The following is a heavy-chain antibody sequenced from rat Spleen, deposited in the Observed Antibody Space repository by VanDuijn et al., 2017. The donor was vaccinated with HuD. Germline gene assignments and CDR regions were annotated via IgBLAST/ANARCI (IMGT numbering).Heavy chain of an antibody. J-gene: IGHJ4*01. D-gene: IGHD1-2*01. CDR2: ISNARGIT. Sequence: EVQLVESGGGLVQPGRSLKLSCVASGFTFNNYWMTWVRQAPGMGLEWIASISNARGITYYPDSVKGRFTISRDNAKSTLYLQMNNLRSEDTAMYYCARTRIAAPLDYWGQGASVTVSS. V-gene: IGHV5-31*01. CDR1: GFTFNNYW. CDR3: ARTRIAAPLDY.